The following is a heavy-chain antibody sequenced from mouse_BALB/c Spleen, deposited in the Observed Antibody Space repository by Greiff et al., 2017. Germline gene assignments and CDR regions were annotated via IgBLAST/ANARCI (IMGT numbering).Heavy chain of an antibody. Sequence: QVQLQQPGAELVKPGAPVKLSCKASGYTFTSYWMNWVKQRPGRGLEWIGRIDPSDSETHYNQKFKDKATLTVDKSSSTAYIQLSSLTSEDSAVYYCARSSLPYAMDYWGQGTSVTVSS. CDR2: IDPSDSET. CDR1: GYTFTSYW. J-gene: IGHJ4*01. CDR3: ARSSLPYAMDY. V-gene: IGHV1-69*02.